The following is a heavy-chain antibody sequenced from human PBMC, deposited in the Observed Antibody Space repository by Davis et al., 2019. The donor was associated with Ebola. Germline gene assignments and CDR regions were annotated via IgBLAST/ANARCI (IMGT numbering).Heavy chain of an antibody. CDR3: AKGGYYGSGSYYHRYYFDY. CDR1: GFTFSSYG. Sequence: GGSLRLSCAASGFTFSSYGMHWVRQAPGKGLEWVAVISYDGSYKYYADSVKGRFTISRDNSKNTLYLQMNSLRAEDTAVYYCAKGGYYGSGSYYHRYYFDYWGQGTLVTVSS. V-gene: IGHV3-30*18. J-gene: IGHJ4*02. D-gene: IGHD3-10*01. CDR2: ISYDGSYK.